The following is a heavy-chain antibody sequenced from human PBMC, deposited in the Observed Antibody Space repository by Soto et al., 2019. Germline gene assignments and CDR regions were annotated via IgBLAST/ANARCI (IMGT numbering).Heavy chain of an antibody. Sequence: EVQLVESGGGLVQPGGSLRLSCAASGFTFSSYWMLWVRQAPGKGLVWVSRINSDGSSTSYADSVKGRFTISRDNAKNTLYLQMNSLRAEDTAVYYCARAPSSSGGMDVWGQGTTVTVSS. J-gene: IGHJ6*02. V-gene: IGHV3-74*01. CDR1: GFTFSSYW. D-gene: IGHD6-6*01. CDR2: INSDGSST. CDR3: ARAPSSSGGMDV.